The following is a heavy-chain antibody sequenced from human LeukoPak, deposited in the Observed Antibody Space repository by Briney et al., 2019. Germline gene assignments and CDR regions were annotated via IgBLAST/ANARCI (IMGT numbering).Heavy chain of an antibody. CDR1: GGSFSSHY. Sequence: SETLSLTCTVSGGSFSSHYWSWIRQPPGKGLEWIGYISYIGSTNYNPSLKSRVTISVDTSKNQFSLKLSSVTAADTAVYYCARDPATVTKGLDIWGQGTMVTVSS. J-gene: IGHJ3*02. V-gene: IGHV4-59*11. D-gene: IGHD4-17*01. CDR3: ARDPATVTKGLDI. CDR2: ISYIGST.